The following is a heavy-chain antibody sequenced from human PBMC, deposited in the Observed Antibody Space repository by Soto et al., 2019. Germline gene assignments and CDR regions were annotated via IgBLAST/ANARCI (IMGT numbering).Heavy chain of an antibody. J-gene: IGHJ4*02. V-gene: IGHV3-23*01. CDR1: GFPFSSYA. Sequence: PGGSLRLSCAASGFPFSSYAMNWVRQAPGKGLEWVSTISGSGGDTYYADSVKGRFSISRDNSKYTLSLQMDSLRAEDTAVYYCAKGGRSSSGLDFDYWGQGTLVTVSS. D-gene: IGHD6-6*01. CDR3: AKGGRSSSGLDFDY. CDR2: ISGSGGDT.